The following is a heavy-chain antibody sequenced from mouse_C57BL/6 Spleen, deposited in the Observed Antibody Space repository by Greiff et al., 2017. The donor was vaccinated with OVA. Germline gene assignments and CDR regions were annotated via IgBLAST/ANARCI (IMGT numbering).Heavy chain of an antibody. CDR1: GFNIKDYY. Sequence: EVQLQQSGAELVKPGASVKLSCTASGFNIKDYYMHWVKQRPEQGLEWIGRIDPEDGETKYAPNFQGKATITADTASNTAYLQLSSLTSEATAVYYCSRGNEWGYAMDYWGQGTSVTVSS. J-gene: IGHJ4*01. CDR2: IDPEDGET. CDR3: SRGNEWGYAMDY. V-gene: IGHV14-2*01.